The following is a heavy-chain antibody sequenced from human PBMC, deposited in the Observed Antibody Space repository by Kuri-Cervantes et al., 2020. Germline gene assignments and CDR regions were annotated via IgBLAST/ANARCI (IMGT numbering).Heavy chain of an antibody. CDR1: GFTFSDYS. J-gene: IGHJ3*02. CDR2: ITGSGGTM. Sequence: GGSLRLSCAASGFTFSDYSMTWIRQAPGKGLEWVSYITGSGGTMYYADSVKGRFTISRDNAKNSLYLQMNSLRAEDTALYYCAKDLGIVVVKDAFDIWGQGTMVTVSS. V-gene: IGHV3-11*01. CDR3: AKDLGIVVVKDAFDI. D-gene: IGHD3-22*01.